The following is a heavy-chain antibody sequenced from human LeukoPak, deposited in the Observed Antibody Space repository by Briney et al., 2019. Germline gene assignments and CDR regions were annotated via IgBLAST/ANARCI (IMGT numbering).Heavy chain of an antibody. Sequence: GGSLRLSCAASGFTVSSNYMSWVRQAPGKGLEWVSSISSSSSYIYYADSVKGRFTISRDDAKNSLYLQMNSLRAEDTAVYYCTTDPLHLPDYWGQGTLVTVSS. J-gene: IGHJ4*02. CDR1: GFTVSSNY. CDR2: ISSSSSYI. V-gene: IGHV3-21*03. CDR3: TTDPLHLPDY.